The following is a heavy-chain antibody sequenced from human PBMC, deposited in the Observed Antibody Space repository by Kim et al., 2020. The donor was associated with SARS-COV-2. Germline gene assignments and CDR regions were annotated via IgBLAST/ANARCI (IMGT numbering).Heavy chain of an antibody. J-gene: IGHJ5*02. D-gene: IGHD2-2*01. Sequence: SVKVSCKASGGTFSSYAISWVRQAPGQGLEWMGRIIPILGIANYAQKFQGRVTITADKSTSTAYMELSSLRSEDTAVYYCATQPLSRGIVVVPAATTNNWFDPWGQGTLVTVSS. CDR2: IIPILGIA. CDR1: GGTFSSYA. V-gene: IGHV1-69*04. CDR3: ATQPLSRGIVVVPAATTNNWFDP.